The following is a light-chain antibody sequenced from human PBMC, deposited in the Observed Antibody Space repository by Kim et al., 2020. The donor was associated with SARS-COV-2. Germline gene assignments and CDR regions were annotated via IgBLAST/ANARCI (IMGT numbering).Light chain of an antibody. CDR1: KLGDKY. J-gene: IGLJ2*01. V-gene: IGLV3-1*01. CDR3: QAWDRSTAV. Sequence: SVSPGQTANITCSGDKLGDKYAFWYQQKPGQSPGLVIYQDNKRPSGIPERFSGSNSANTATLTISGTQAMDEADYYCQAWDRSTAVFGGGTQLTVL. CDR2: QDN.